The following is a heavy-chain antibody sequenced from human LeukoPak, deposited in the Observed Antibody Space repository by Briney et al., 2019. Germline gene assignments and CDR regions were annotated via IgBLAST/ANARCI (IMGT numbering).Heavy chain of an antibody. J-gene: IGHJ4*02. Sequence: GGSLRLSCAASGFTFSSYAMTWVRQAPREGLEWVSGISGSGGSTYYADSVKGRFTISRDNSRNTLYLQMNSLRAEDTAIYYCAKDRRVTILPYYFDYWGQGTLVTVSS. CDR3: AKDRRVTILPYYFDY. D-gene: IGHD3-3*01. V-gene: IGHV3-23*01. CDR1: GFTFSSYA. CDR2: ISGSGGST.